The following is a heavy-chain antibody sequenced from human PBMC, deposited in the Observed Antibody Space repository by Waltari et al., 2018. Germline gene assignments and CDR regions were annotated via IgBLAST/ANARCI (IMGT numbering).Heavy chain of an antibody. CDR1: GFTISSYA. CDR3: AKDITFGHWFDP. CDR2: IRYGGSNK. V-gene: IGHV3-30*02. Sequence: QVQLLDSGGGVVQPGGSLRLSCAASGFTISSYAMHWVRQAPARGLEWVAMIRYGGSNKYYADASKSRFTISKDDSKNTLYLQMHSLGAEDTAVYYCAKDITFGHWFDPWGQGTLVTVSS. D-gene: IGHD3-10*01. J-gene: IGHJ5*02.